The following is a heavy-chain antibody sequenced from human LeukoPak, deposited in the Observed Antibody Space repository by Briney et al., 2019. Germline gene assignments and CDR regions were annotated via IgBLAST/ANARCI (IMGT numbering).Heavy chain of an antibody. V-gene: IGHV1-2*02. CDR3: ARRSTSSWSWFDP. CDR1: GYTFTGYY. D-gene: IGHD6-6*01. CDR2: INPNSGDT. Sequence: GASVKVSCKAPGYTFTGYYMHWVRQAPGQGLEWMGWINPNSGDTNYAQKFQGRVTMTRGTSISTAYMELSSLRSDDTAVYHCARRSTSSWSWFDPWGQGTLVTVSS. J-gene: IGHJ5*02.